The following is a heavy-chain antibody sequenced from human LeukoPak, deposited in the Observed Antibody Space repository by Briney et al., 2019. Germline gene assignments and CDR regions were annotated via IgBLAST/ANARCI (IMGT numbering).Heavy chain of an antibody. CDR3: ARWGARLELFSTYYYYMDV. Sequence: ASVKVSCRASGYTFTSYAMNWVRQAPGQGLEWMGWINTNTGNPTYAQGFTGRFVFSLDTSVSTAYLQISSLKAEDTAVYYCARWGARLELFSTYYYYMDVWGKGTTVTVSS. V-gene: IGHV7-4-1*02. CDR2: INTNTGNP. D-gene: IGHD1-7*01. CDR1: GYTFTSYA. J-gene: IGHJ6*03.